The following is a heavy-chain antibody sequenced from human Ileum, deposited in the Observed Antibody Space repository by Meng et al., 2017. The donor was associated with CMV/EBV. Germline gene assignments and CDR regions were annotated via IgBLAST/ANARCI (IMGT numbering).Heavy chain of an antibody. J-gene: IGHJ4*02. CDR1: GFTFSSYW. V-gene: IGHV3-74*01. D-gene: IGHD2/OR15-2a*01. CDR3: ARGRFLDY. Sequence: GESLKISCAASGFTFSSYWMHWVRQAPGKGLVWVSRINSDGSSTSYADSVKGRFTISRDNAEKSLYLHMNSLRVDDTATYYCARGRFLDYWGQGTLVTVSS. CDR2: INSDGSST.